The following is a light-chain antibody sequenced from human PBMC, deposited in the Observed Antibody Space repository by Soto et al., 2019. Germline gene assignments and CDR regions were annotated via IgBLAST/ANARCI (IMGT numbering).Light chain of an antibody. CDR3: QQYKSHWT. Sequence: DIQLTQSPSTLSASVGDRVTITCRASQSISCWLAWYQQKPGKAPKLLISKASSSESGVPSRFTGSGSGTDFTLTISSLQPDDFATYYCQQYKSHWTFGQGTKVEIK. CDR1: QSISCW. CDR2: KAS. V-gene: IGKV1-5*03. J-gene: IGKJ1*01.